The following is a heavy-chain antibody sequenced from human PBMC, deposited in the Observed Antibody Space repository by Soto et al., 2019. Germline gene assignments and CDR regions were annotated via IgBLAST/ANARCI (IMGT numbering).Heavy chain of an antibody. CDR3: ARDILNCISNSCYLGPDGNWFDP. V-gene: IGHV1-69*12. Sequence: QVQLVQSGAEVKKPGSSVKVSCKASGGTFSSYAISWVRQAPGQGLEWMGGIIPIFGTANYAQKFQGRVTISADESTSTDYMELSSLRSEATAVYYCARDILNCISNSCYLGPDGNWFDPWGQGTLVTVSS. CDR1: GGTFSSYA. CDR2: IIPIFGTA. J-gene: IGHJ5*02. D-gene: IGHD2-2*01.